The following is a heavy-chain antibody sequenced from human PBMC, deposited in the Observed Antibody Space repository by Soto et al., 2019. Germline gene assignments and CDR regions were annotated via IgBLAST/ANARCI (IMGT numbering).Heavy chain of an antibody. D-gene: IGHD6-19*01. J-gene: IGHJ4*02. CDR2: ISGSDTYA. V-gene: IGHV3-23*01. Sequence: EVQLMESGGASVQPGGSLRLSCSASGFIFSDYAMTWVRQAPGKGLEWVSHISGSDTYADSADSVKGRFTISRDNSKNTLYLQMNSLRAEDTALYYCAKTGGSGWQLSHWGQGTLVTVSS. CDR3: AKTGGSGWQLSH. CDR1: GFIFSDYA.